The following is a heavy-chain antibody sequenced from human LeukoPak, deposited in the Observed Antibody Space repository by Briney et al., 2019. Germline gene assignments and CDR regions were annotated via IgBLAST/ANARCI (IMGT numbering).Heavy chain of an antibody. J-gene: IGHJ1*01. CDR1: GGSISSYY. CDR3: ARRRYYDGSGYLE. Sequence: KSSETLSLTXTVSGGSISSYYWSWIRQPPGKGLEWIGTIYYSGRTYYSPSLKSRVTMSVDPSNNQFSLNLRSVTAADTAVYYCARRRYYDGSGYLEWGQGTLLSVSS. V-gene: IGHV4-59*04. CDR2: IYYSGRT. D-gene: IGHD3-22*01.